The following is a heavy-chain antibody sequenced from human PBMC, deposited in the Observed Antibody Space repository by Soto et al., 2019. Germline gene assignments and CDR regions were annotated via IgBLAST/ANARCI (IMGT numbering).Heavy chain of an antibody. CDR1: GFTFSTYA. J-gene: IGHJ4*02. D-gene: IGHD3-10*01. V-gene: IGHV3-64D*06. CDR2: ISNSGGST. CDR3: VKASKSYYYEY. Sequence: PGGSLRLSCSASGFTFSTYAMHWVRQAPGKGLEYVSAISNSGGSTYYADSVKGRFIISRDNSKNTLYLQMSSLRTEDTSLYYCVKASKSYYYEYWGQGTLVTVSS.